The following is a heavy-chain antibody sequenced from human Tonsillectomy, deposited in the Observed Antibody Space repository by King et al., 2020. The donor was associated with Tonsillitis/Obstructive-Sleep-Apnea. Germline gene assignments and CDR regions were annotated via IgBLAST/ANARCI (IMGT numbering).Heavy chain of an antibody. CDR1: GFTFSSFW. D-gene: IGHD3-22*01. Sequence: VQLVESGGGLVQPGGSPRLSCAASGFTFSSFWMSWVRQAPGKGLEWVANIREDGSEKYYVDSVKGRFTISRENAKNSLYLQMNSLRAEDTAVYYCARVLDYYDSSGYRPFDIWGQGTMVTVSS. CDR2: IREDGSEK. J-gene: IGHJ3*02. CDR3: ARVLDYYDSSGYRPFDI. V-gene: IGHV3-7*03.